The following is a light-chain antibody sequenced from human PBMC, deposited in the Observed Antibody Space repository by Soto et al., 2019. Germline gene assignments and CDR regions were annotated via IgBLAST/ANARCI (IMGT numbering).Light chain of an antibody. CDR1: RSNIGAGYD. V-gene: IGLV1-40*01. Sequence: QSVLTQPPSVSGAPGQRVTFSCTGSRSNIGAGYDVHWYQQLPGTAPKLLVYGDNNRPSGVPDRFSGAKSDTSASLAITGLQAEDEADYYCQSYDTSLRGSLVFGGGTQLTVL. CDR2: GDN. J-gene: IGLJ3*02. CDR3: QSYDTSLRGSLV.